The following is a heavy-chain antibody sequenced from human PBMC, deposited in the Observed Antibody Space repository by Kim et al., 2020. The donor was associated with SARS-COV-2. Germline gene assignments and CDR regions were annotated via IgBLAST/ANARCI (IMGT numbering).Heavy chain of an antibody. CDR1: GFTFRRYA. V-gene: IGHV3-23*03. CDR2: IYSGGSST. Sequence: GGSLRLSCAASGFTFRRYAMSWVRQAPGKGLEWVSVIYSGGSSTYYEDSVKGRFTISRDNSRNTLYLQMNSLRAEDTAVYYCAKDLRDAYNGGLDYWGQGTRVTVSP. CDR3: AKDLRDAYNGGLDY. D-gene: IGHD1-1*01. J-gene: IGHJ4*02.